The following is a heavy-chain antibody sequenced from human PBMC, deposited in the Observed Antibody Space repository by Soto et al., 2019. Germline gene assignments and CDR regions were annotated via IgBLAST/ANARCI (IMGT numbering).Heavy chain of an antibody. CDR3: AKAGYSSSWAFDY. V-gene: IGHV3-23*01. Sequence: EVQLLESGGVLVQPGGSLRLSCAASGFTFSDYVMHWVRQAPGKGLEWVSGINDSGGSTYYADSVKGRFTVSRDNSKNTRYLQMNSLRAEDTAVYYCAKAGYSSSWAFDYWGQGTLVTVSS. J-gene: IGHJ4*02. D-gene: IGHD6-13*01. CDR1: GFTFSDYV. CDR2: INDSGGST.